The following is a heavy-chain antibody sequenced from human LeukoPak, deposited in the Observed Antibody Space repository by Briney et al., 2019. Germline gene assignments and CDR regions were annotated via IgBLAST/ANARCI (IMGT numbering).Heavy chain of an antibody. D-gene: IGHD3-3*01. V-gene: IGHV1-69*05. CDR2: IIPIFGTA. Sequence: EASVKVSCKASGGTFSSYAISWVRQAPGQGLEWMGGIIPIFGTANYAQKFQGRVTITTDESTSTAYMELSSLRSEDTAVYYCARGGITIFGVVKGAFDYWGQGTLVTVSS. CDR3: ARGGITIFGVVKGAFDY. CDR1: GGTFSSYA. J-gene: IGHJ4*02.